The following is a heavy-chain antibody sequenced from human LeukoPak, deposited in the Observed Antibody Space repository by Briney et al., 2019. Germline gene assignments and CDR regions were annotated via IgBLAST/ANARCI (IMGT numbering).Heavy chain of an antibody. CDR3: ARDGRYYDSSGYFDY. Sequence: SETLSLTCTVSGGSISSYYWSWIRQPPGKGLEWIGYIYYSGSTNYNPSLKSRVTISVDTSKNQFSLKLSSVTAADTAVYYCARDGRYYDSSGYFDYWGQGTLVTVSS. J-gene: IGHJ4*02. V-gene: IGHV4-59*01. CDR1: GGSISSYY. CDR2: IYYSGST. D-gene: IGHD3-22*01.